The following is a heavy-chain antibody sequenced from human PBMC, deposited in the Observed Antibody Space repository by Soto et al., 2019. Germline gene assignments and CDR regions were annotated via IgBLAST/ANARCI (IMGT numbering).Heavy chain of an antibody. CDR2: IYYSGST. Sequence: SQTLSLTCAVYGGSFRSFYWSWIRQPPGKGLEWIGYIYYSGSTNYNPSLKSRVTISVDTSKNQFSLKVSSVTAADTAVYYCARETYGDYVGYFDPWGQGTLVTVSS. J-gene: IGHJ5*02. V-gene: IGHV4-59*12. D-gene: IGHD4-17*01. CDR3: ARETYGDYVGYFDP. CDR1: GGSFRSFY.